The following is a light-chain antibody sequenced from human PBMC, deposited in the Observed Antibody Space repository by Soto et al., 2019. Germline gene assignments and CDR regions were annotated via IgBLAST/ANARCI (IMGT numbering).Light chain of an antibody. CDR3: AAWDDSLNGWV. J-gene: IGLJ3*02. CDR1: SSNIGTKT. Sequence: QAVVTQSPSASGTPGQRVTISCSGSSSNIGTKTVNWYQQLPGTAPKLLIYSNNQRPSGVPVRFSGSKSGTSASLAISGLQSEDEADYYCAAWDDSLNGWVFGGGTKLTVL. CDR2: SNN. V-gene: IGLV1-44*01.